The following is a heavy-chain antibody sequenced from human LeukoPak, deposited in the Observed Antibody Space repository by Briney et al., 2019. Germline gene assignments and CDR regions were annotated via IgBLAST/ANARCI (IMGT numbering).Heavy chain of an antibody. CDR2: IYYSGST. CDR3: ARFSSGWSSGDF. V-gene: IGHV4-30-4*01. D-gene: IGHD6-19*01. J-gene: IGHJ4*02. CDR1: GGSISSGDYY. Sequence: ASQTLSLTCTVSGGSISSGDYYWSWIRQPPGKGLEWIGYIYYSGSTYYNPSLKSRVTISVDTSKNQFSLKLSSVTAADTAVYYCARFSSGWSSGDFWGQGTLVTVSS.